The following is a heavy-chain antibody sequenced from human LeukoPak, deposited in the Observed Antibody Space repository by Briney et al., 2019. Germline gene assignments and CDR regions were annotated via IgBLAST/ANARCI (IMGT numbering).Heavy chain of an antibody. CDR3: ARAQRPIVVVPAAPDAFDI. D-gene: IGHD2-2*01. CDR1: GYTFTSYG. V-gene: IGHV1-69*13. J-gene: IGHJ3*02. Sequence: VASVKVSCKASGYTFTSYGISWVRQAPGQGLEWMGGIIPIFGTANYAQKFQGRVTITADESTSTAYMELSSLRSEDTAVYYCARAQRPIVVVPAAPDAFDIWGQGTMVTVSS. CDR2: IIPIFGTA.